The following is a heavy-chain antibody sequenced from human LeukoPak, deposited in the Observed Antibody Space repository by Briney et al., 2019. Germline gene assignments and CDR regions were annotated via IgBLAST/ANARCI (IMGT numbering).Heavy chain of an antibody. CDR1: GGSISSYY. J-gene: IGHJ3*02. Sequence: SETLSLTCTVSGGSISSYYWSWIRQPPGKGLEWIGYIYYSGSTNYNPSLKSRVTISVDTSKNQFSLKLSSVTAADTAVYYCARRMVAAINRAFDTWGQGTMVTVSS. D-gene: IGHD2-15*01. CDR3: ARRMVAAINRAFDT. CDR2: IYYSGST. V-gene: IGHV4-59*08.